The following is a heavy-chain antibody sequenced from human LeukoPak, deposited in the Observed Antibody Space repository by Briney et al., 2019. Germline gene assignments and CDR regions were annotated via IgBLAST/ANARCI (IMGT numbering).Heavy chain of an antibody. J-gene: IGHJ4*02. CDR3: AREEVRRAVAGYFDY. CDR1: GYSFSSYG. CDR2: ISGYNGNT. Sequence: ASVKVSCKASGYSFSSYGISWVRQAPGQGLEWIGWISGYNGNTNYAQKLQGRVTMTTDTSTSTAYMEPRSLRSDDPAVYYCAREEVRRAVAGYFDYWGQGTLVTVSS. D-gene: IGHD6-19*01. V-gene: IGHV1-18*01.